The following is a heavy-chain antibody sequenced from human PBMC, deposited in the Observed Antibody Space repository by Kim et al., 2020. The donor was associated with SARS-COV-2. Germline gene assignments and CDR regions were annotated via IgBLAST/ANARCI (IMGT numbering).Heavy chain of an antibody. CDR2: IKNEGYGETT. V-gene: IGHV3-49*04. Sequence: GGSLRLSCTASGFTFSNYAMSWVRQAPGKGLEWVAIIKNEGYGETTEYSASVRGTFTIAKDKSKTIPYMQMNSLKTADTDECYCAIGKLWFGDFPFD. D-gene: IGHD3-10*01. CDR3: AIGKLWFGDFPFD. J-gene: IGHJ4*01. CDR1: GFTFSNYA.